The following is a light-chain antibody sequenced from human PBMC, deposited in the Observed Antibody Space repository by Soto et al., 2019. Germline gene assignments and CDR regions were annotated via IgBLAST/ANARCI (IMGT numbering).Light chain of an antibody. CDR1: QSISGT. V-gene: IGKV3-15*01. CDR2: GAS. Sequence: EIVMTQSPATLSVSPGGRATLSCRASQSISGTLAWYQQKPGQAPRLLIHGASTRAPGFPARFSGSGSGTDFTLTISSLQSEDSAVYYCQQRSNWPSITFGQGTRLEIK. J-gene: IGKJ5*01. CDR3: QQRSNWPSIT.